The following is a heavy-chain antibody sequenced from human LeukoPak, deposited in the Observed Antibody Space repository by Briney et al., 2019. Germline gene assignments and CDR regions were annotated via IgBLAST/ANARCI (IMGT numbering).Heavy chain of an antibody. V-gene: IGHV1-2*02. Sequence: ASVTVSCTASGYTFTDYYIHWVRQAPGQGLEWMGWINPNSGGTNYAQKFQGRVTMTRDTSISTAYMELSRLRSDDTAVYYCAQSIEAVNWFDPWGQGTLVTVSS. J-gene: IGHJ5*02. D-gene: IGHD6-6*01. CDR1: GYTFTDYY. CDR3: AQSIEAVNWFDP. CDR2: INPNSGGT.